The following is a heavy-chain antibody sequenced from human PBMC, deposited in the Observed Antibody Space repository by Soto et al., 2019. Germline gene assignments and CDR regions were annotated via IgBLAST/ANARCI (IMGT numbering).Heavy chain of an antibody. D-gene: IGHD5-18*01. CDR3: ATEQWLIQGNFDY. CDR2: ISVSGETT. J-gene: IGHJ4*02. Sequence: EVQLLESGRGLVRPGGSLRLSCAASGFSFTNYAMSWVRQAPGKGLEWLSAISVSGETTYYADSVRGRFTISRDNSRATVFLQMSNLRAEDTALYYCATEQWLIQGNFDYWGQGILVTVSS. V-gene: IGHV3-23*01. CDR1: GFSFTNYA.